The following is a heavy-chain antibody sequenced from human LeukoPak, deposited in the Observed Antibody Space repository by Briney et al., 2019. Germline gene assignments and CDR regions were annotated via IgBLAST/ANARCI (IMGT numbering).Heavy chain of an antibody. CDR2: SYSGGNT. D-gene: IGHD5-18*01. Sequence: GGSLRLSCAASGFTVSSNYMSWVRQAPGKGLEWVSVSYSGGNTYYADSVKGRFTISRDNSKNTLYLQMNSLRAEDTAVYYCASDGSDTAMVNWGQGTLVTVSS. V-gene: IGHV3-53*01. J-gene: IGHJ4*02. CDR3: ASDGSDTAMVN. CDR1: GFTVSSNY.